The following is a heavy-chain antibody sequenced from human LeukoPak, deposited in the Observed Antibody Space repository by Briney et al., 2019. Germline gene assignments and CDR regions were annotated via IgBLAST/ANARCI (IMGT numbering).Heavy chain of an antibody. V-gene: IGHV4-59*08. Sequence: SETLSLTCTVSVGSISGYNGSRIRQPPGKGREWIGYIYYSGSTNYNPSLKSRATISVDTSKNQFSLKLSSMTAADTAVYYCARLGYCSGGSCYPEYYFDYWGQGTLVTVSS. D-gene: IGHD2-15*01. CDR3: ARLGYCSGGSCYPEYYFDY. CDR2: IYYSGST. J-gene: IGHJ4*02. CDR1: VGSISGYN.